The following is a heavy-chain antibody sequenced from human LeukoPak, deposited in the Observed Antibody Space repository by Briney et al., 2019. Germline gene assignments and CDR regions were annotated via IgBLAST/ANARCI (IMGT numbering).Heavy chain of an antibody. J-gene: IGHJ4*02. Sequence: GGSLRLSCAASGFTFSDYYMSWIRQATGEGLEGVSYISSSSSYTNYADSVKGRFTISRDNAKNSLYLQMNSLRAEDTAVYYCARERGDTAMVFDYWGQGTLVTVSS. CDR3: ARERGDTAMVFDY. CDR2: ISSSSSYT. CDR1: GFTFSDYY. V-gene: IGHV3-11*06. D-gene: IGHD5-18*01.